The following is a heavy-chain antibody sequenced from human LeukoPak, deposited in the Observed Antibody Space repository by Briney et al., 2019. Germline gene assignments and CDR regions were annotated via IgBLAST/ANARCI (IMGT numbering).Heavy chain of an antibody. D-gene: IGHD3-10*01. CDR1: GFTFRNYV. V-gene: IGHV3-30-3*01. Sequence: GGSLRLSCAAPGFTFRNYVIPWGRPAPGKGVEWVAVTSSDLNVKLYADSVKGRFTISRDNSRSTLYLQMNSLRPEDTAIYYCARGGYYGSGGPPSLYFDYWGQGTLVTVSS. CDR3: ARGGYYGSGGPPSLYFDY. J-gene: IGHJ4*02. CDR2: TSSDLNVK.